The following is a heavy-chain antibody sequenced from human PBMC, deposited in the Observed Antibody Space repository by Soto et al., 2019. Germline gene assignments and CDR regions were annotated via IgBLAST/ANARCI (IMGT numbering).Heavy chain of an antibody. J-gene: IGHJ5*02. CDR1: GGSISSSRYY. V-gene: IGHV4-39*01. CDR3: VPSNWFDP. Sequence: QLQLQESGPGLVKPSETLSLTCTVSGGSISSSRYYWGWIRQPPGKGLEWIGSIYYSGSTYYNPYLKSRVTISVDTSKTQFSLKLRSVTAADTAVYYCVPSNWFDPWGQGTLVTVSS. CDR2: IYYSGST.